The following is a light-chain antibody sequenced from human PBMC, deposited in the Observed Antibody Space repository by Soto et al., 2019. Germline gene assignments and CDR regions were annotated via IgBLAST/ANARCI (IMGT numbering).Light chain of an antibody. CDR1: QSVSSSY. J-gene: IGKJ5*01. CDR3: QQYGSSPPIT. CDR2: GAS. Sequence: EVVLTRSPGTLSLSPGERATLSCRASQSVSSSYLAWYQQKPGQAPRLLIYGASSRATGIPDRFSGSGSGTDFTLTISRLEPEDLAAYYCQQYGSSPPITLGQGTRLEIK. V-gene: IGKV3-20*01.